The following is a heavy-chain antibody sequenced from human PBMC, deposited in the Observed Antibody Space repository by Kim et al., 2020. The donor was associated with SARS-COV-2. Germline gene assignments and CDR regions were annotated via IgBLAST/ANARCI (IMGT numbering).Heavy chain of an antibody. CDR1: GGSISSYY. CDR3: ARERGGDRYFDL. Sequence: SETLSLTCTVSGGSISSYYWSWIRQPPGKGLEWIGYIYYSGSTNYNPSLKSRVTISVDTSKNQFSLKLSSVTAADTAVCYCARERGGDRYFDLWGRGTLVTVSS. D-gene: IGHD2-21*01. V-gene: IGHV4-59*13. J-gene: IGHJ2*01. CDR2: IYYSGST.